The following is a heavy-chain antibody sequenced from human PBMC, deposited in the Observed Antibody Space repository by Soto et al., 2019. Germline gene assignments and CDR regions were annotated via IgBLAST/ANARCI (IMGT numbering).Heavy chain of an antibody. CDR2: ISSSGGTT. V-gene: IGHV3-23*01. D-gene: IGHD4-4*01. CDR3: AKSPTTTSPRVAS. J-gene: IGHJ5*02. Sequence: EVPLLESGGGLVQPGGSLRLSCAASGFTFNNYAMIWVRQAPGKGLEWVSGISSSGGTTYYADSMRGRFAISRDNSKNTLYLQINSLRVEDTAIYYCAKSPTTTSPRVASWGQGTLVTVSS. CDR1: GFTFNNYA.